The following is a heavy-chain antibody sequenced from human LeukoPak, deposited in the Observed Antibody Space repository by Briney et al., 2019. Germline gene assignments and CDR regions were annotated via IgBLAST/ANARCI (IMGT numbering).Heavy chain of an antibody. Sequence: GGSLRLSCAASGFTFDDYAMHWVRQGPGKGLEWVSGISWNSGTIGYAVSVKGRFTISRDNAKNSLYLQMSSLRAEDTALYYCTKDLAIVGATGFDYWGQGTLVTVSS. CDR2: ISWNSGTI. J-gene: IGHJ4*02. CDR3: TKDLAIVGATGFDY. CDR1: GFTFDDYA. D-gene: IGHD1-26*01. V-gene: IGHV3-9*01.